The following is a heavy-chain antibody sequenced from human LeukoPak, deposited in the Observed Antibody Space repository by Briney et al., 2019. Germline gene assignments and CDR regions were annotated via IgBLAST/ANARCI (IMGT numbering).Heavy chain of an antibody. CDR1: GFTVSSNY. V-gene: IGHV3-23*01. J-gene: IGHJ4*02. D-gene: IGHD3-22*01. CDR3: AKVDYYDSSGYTSFDY. CDR2: ISGSGGST. Sequence: PGGSLRLSCAASGFTVSSNYMSWVRQAPGKGLEWVSAISGSGGSTYYADSVKGRFTISRDNSKNTLYLQMNSLRAEDTAVYYCAKVDYYDSSGYTSFDYWGQGTLVTVSS.